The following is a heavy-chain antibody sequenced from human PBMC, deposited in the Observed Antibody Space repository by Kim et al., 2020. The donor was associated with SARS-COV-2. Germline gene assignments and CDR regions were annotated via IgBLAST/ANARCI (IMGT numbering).Heavy chain of an antibody. CDR2: YTRWRT. J-gene: IGHJ4*02. D-gene: IGHD3-16*02. V-gene: IGHV4-4*07. CDR3: ASALGH. Sequence: YTRWRTKYNPSLQSRVTMSVDMSKNQFSLKLSSVTAADTAVYYCASALGHWGQGTLVTVSS.